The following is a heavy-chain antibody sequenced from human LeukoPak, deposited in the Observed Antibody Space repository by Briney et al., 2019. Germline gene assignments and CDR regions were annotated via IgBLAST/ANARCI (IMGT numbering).Heavy chain of an antibody. CDR2: INPNSGGT. J-gene: IGHJ4*02. CDR1: GYTSTGYY. CDR3: ARGYCSGGSCLLDY. V-gene: IGHV1-2*06. Sequence: ASVKVSCKASGYTSTGYYMHWVRQAPGQGLEWMGRINPNSGGTNYAQKFQGRVTMTRDTSISTAYMNLSRLRSDDTAVYYCARGYCSGGSCLLDYWGQGTLVTVSS. D-gene: IGHD2-15*01.